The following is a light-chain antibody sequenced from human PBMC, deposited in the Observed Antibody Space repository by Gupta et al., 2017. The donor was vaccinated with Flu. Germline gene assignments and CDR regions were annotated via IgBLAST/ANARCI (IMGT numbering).Light chain of an antibody. V-gene: IGLV4-69*01. Sequence: QLVLTQSPSASAALGASVKLTCTLSSGHFSYDIAWHQKRPETGPRYLMKINSDGSHTKGDGIPDRFSGSRSGAERYLTISSLQSEDEAEYYCQTWATGLVGFGGGTRLTVL. J-gene: IGLJ2*01. CDR2: INSDGSH. CDR1: SGHFSYD. CDR3: QTWATGLVG.